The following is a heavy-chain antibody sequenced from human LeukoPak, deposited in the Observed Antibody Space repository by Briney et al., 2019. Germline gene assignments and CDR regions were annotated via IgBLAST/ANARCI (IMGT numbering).Heavy chain of an antibody. V-gene: IGHV1-2*02. CDR1: GYTFTVYY. D-gene: IGHD5-24*01. CDR3: ARDQGMNVYNLSFIDY. Sequence: ASVKVSFKASGYTFTVYYMHWVRQAPGQGLEWMGWINPNSGGTNSAQKFQGRVTMTRDTSISTAYMELSRLRSDDTAVYYCARDQGMNVYNLSFIDYWGHRDPVTVSS. J-gene: IGHJ4*01. CDR2: INPNSGGT.